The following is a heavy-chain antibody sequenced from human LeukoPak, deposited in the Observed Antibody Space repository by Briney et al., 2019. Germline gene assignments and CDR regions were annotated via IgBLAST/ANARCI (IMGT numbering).Heavy chain of an antibody. Sequence: ASVKVSCKASGYTFTCYYMHWVRQAPGQGLEWMGWINPNSGGTNYAQKFQGRVTMTRDTSISTAYMELSRLRSDDTAVYYCARDLRITMIEDYWGQGTLVTVSS. D-gene: IGHD3-22*01. J-gene: IGHJ4*02. CDR3: ARDLRITMIEDY. CDR1: GYTFTCYY. V-gene: IGHV1-2*02. CDR2: INPNSGGT.